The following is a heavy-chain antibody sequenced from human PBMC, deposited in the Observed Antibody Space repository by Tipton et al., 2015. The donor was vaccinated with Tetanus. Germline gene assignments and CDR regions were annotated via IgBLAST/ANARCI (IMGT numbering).Heavy chain of an antibody. D-gene: IGHD1-1*01. CDR2: MFYNGDA. CDR1: GASMKSGSFY. J-gene: IGHJ5*02. CDR3: AKHRPSTGTAPSLIYNCFDP. Sequence: TLSLTCTVSGASMKSGSFYWGWIRQHPGRGLEWIGYMFYNGDAFYNPTLKSRLTISADTSKNQLSLKVTSVTAAGTAVYYCAKHRPSTGTAPSLIYNCFDPGGQGTLVTVSS. V-gene: IGHV4-39*01.